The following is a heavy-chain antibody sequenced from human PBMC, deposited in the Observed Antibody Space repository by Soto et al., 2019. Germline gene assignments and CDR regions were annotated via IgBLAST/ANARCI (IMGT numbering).Heavy chain of an antibody. CDR2: TYYRSKWYN. CDR3: AREIVVVQAAYNWFDP. CDR1: GDSVSSNSAA. J-gene: IGHJ5*02. Sequence: SQTLSLTCAISGDSVSSNSAAWNWIRQSPSRGLEWLGRTYYRSKWYNDYAVSVKSRITINPDTSKNQFSLQLNSVTPEDTAVYYCAREIVVVQAAYNWFDPWGQGTLVTVSS. D-gene: IGHD2-2*01. V-gene: IGHV6-1*01.